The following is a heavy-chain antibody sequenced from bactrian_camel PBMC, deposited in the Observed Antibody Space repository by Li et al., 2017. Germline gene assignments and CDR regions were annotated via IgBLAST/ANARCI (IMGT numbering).Heavy chain of an antibody. CDR3: AADLSRIYCPRNARDYRY. CDR2: IYSGGGSI. V-gene: IGHV3S55*01. CDR1: GNTRVGHC. Sequence: QLVESGGDSVQAGGSLRLSCVRSGNTRVGHCMAWFRQAPGKERELVATIYSGGGSIWYRDSVKGRFAISHDDVKKIVYLQMDDLRPEDTAMYTCAADLSRIYCPRNARDYRYWGQGTQVTVS. D-gene: IGHD2*01. J-gene: IGHJ4*01.